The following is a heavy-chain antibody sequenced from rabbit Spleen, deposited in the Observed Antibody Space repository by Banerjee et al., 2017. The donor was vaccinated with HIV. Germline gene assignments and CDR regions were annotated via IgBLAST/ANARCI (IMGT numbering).Heavy chain of an antibody. CDR3: ARDLGSAVGWNFNL. D-gene: IGHD1-1*01. CDR1: GFDFSSTYY. V-gene: IGHV1S45*01. CDR2: IYTGSSGRT. Sequence: QEQLVESGGGLVQPEGSLTLTCKASGFDFSSTYYMCLVRQAPGKGLEWSACIYTGSSGRTYYASWAKGRFAISKTASTTVTLQRTSLTAADTATHFCARDLGSAVGWNFNLWGQGTLVTV. J-gene: IGHJ4*01.